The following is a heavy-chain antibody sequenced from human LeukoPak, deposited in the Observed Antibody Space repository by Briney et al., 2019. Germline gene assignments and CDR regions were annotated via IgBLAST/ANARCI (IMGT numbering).Heavy chain of an antibody. CDR2: ISYDGRNQ. Sequence: PGRSLRLSCAVSGFSFINSGMHWVRQAPGKGLEWVAFISYDGRNQDYAGSVKGRFTVSRDNSKNTLYLQVNSLRPEDTAMYYCAKDAYSSGWYNWFDPWGQGTLVTVSS. CDR3: AKDAYSSGWYNWFDP. V-gene: IGHV3-30*18. CDR1: GFSFINSG. D-gene: IGHD6-19*01. J-gene: IGHJ5*02.